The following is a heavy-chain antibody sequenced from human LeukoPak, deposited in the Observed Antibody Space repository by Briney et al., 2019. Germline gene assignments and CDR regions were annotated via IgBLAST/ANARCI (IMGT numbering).Heavy chain of an antibody. CDR3: ARDGVMTTVVTTDY. Sequence: GGSLRLSCAASGFTFSSYSMTWVRQAPGKGREWVSSISSSSSYIYYADSVKGRFTISRDNAKNSLYLQMNGLRAEDTAVYYCARDGVMTTVVTTDYWGQGTLVTVSS. D-gene: IGHD4-23*01. CDR1: GFTFSSYS. CDR2: ISSSSSYI. V-gene: IGHV3-21*01. J-gene: IGHJ4*02.